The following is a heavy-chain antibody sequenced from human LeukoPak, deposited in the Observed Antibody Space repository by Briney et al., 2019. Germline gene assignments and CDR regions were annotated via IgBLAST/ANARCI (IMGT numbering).Heavy chain of an antibody. V-gene: IGHV3-7*03. Sequence: GGSLRLSCAASGFIFSNYWMSWVRQAPGKGLEWVANIKQDGSEKYYVDSVKGRFTISRDNSKNSLYLQMNSLRAEDTALYYCAKDSGPVAGTRGYFDYWGQGTLVTVSS. J-gene: IGHJ4*02. CDR1: GFIFSNYW. CDR2: IKQDGSEK. CDR3: AKDSGPVAGTRGYFDY. D-gene: IGHD6-19*01.